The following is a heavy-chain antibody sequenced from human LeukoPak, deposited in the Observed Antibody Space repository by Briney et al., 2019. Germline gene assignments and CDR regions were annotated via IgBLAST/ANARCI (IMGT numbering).Heavy chain of an antibody. D-gene: IGHD3-3*01. V-gene: IGHV3-30*03. CDR2: ISYDGSNK. CDR3: ARAQSGFWSGYCFDY. CDR1: GFTFSSYG. Sequence: PGGSLRLSCAASGFTFSSYGMHWVRQAPGKGLEWVAVISYDGSNKYYADSVKGRFTISRDNSKNTLYLQMNSLRAEDTAVYYCARAQSGFWSGYCFDYWGQGTLVTVSS. J-gene: IGHJ4*02.